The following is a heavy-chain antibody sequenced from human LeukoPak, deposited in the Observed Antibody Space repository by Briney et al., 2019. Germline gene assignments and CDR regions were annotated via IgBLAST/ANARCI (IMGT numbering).Heavy chain of an antibody. CDR3: AKVPYSDYGSGRPPFMDV. V-gene: IGHV3-23*01. Sequence: GGSLRLSCAASGFSFSNYAMSWVRQAPGEGLDWVSTISDSGRDAYYADSVKGRFTIFRDNSKNTLYLQMTSLRVEDTATYYCAKVPYSDYGSGRPPFMDVWGQGTTVAVSS. CDR1: GFSFSNYA. CDR2: ISDSGRDA. D-gene: IGHD3-10*01. J-gene: IGHJ6*02.